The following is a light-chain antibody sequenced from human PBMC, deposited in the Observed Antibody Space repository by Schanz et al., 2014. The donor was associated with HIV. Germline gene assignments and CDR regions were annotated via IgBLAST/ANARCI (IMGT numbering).Light chain of an antibody. Sequence: EIVLTQSPGTLSLSPGERGTLSCRASQSVKSNFIGWYQQKPGQAPRLLIFGASNRATGIPDRFSGTGSGTEFTLTISSLQSEDFVVYYCQQYNDWRLTFGGGTKVEI. CDR2: GAS. V-gene: IGKV3D-15*01. CDR1: QSVKSN. J-gene: IGKJ4*01. CDR3: QQYNDWRLT.